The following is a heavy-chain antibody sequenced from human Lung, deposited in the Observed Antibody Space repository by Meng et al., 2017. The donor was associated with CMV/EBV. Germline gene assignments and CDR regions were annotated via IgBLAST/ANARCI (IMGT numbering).Heavy chain of an antibody. V-gene: IGHV3-72*01. J-gene: IGHJ4*02. CDR2: SRNKASSYTT. CDR3: ARDNSATRYVDY. D-gene: IGHD2/OR15-2a*01. Sequence: SCTASGFTFGDHYMDWVRQAPGKGLEWVARSRNKASSYTTEYAASVRGRFTISRDESGNSLDLQMTSLKTEDTAVYYCARDNSATRYVDYWGQGXLVTVSS. CDR1: GFTFGDHY.